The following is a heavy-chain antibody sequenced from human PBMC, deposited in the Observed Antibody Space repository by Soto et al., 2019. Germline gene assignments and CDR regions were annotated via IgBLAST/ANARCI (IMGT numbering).Heavy chain of an antibody. V-gene: IGHV1-18*01. CDR2: ISGHNSNT. CDR1: GYTFTNYG. CDR3: ARGPAYNSGWYRDWFDA. D-gene: IGHD6-19*01. J-gene: IGHJ5*02. Sequence: HVELEQSGTDVKKPGASVTVSCRASGYTFTNYGINWVRQAPGHGLEWMGWISGHNSNTSHAQNFQCRVTMTTDTSTSTAYLDLRRLTSGDAGIYYCARGPAYNSGWYRDWFDAWGQGTLVTVSS.